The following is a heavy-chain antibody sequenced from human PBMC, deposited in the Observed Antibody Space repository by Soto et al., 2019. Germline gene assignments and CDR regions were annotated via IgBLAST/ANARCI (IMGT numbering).Heavy chain of an antibody. J-gene: IGHJ3*01. CDR3: ARVSFLAPVTGAEIFDF. CDR2: VNPNSGDT. V-gene: IGHV1-8*01. CDR1: GYSFTSYD. D-gene: IGHD2-21*02. Sequence: QVQLVQSGAEVKKPGASVKVSCKASGYSFTSYDMNWVRQAPRQGLEWMGWVNPNSGDTDYAQKFQDRVTMTTDTSIRTAYMELSSLRSEDTAVYYCARVSFLAPVTGAEIFDFWGQGTMVTVSS.